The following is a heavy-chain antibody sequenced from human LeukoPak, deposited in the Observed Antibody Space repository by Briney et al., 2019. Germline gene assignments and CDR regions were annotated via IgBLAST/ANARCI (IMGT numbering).Heavy chain of an antibody. D-gene: IGHD2-2*01. J-gene: IGHJ5*02. Sequence: SETLSLTCTVSGGSISSYYWSWIRQPPGKGLEWMGYIYYSGSSNYHPSLKSRITISVDTSKNQFSLKLSSVTAADTAVYYCARLASSTSLLYWFDPWGQGTLVTVSS. CDR2: IYYSGSS. V-gene: IGHV4-59*08. CDR1: GGSISSYY. CDR3: ARLASSTSLLYWFDP.